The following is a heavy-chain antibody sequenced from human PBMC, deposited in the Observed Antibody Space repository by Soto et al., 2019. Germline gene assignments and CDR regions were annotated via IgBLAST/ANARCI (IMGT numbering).Heavy chain of an antibody. J-gene: IGHJ6*02. D-gene: IGHD2-15*01. Sequence: QLVESGGGVVQPGRSLRLSCAASGFTFSDFAMHWVRQAPGKGLEGVSSISYDGSKKYSADSVKGRFTISRDNSKNTLLLQMNSLRGEDTAVYYCARTRMLAYYYGMDVWGQGTTVTVSS. CDR3: ARTRMLAYYYGMDV. CDR2: ISYDGSKK. CDR1: GFTFSDFA. V-gene: IGHV3-30-3*01.